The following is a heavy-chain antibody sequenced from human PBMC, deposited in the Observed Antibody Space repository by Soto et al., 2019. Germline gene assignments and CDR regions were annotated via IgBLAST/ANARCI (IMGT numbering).Heavy chain of an antibody. J-gene: IGHJ6*02. CDR3: ARDQLPGSFGMSNYGMDV. D-gene: IGHD3-10*01. Sequence: PGGSLRLSCAASGFTFSSYGMHWVRQAPGKGLEWVAVIWYDGSNKYYADSVKGRFTISRDNSKNTLYLQMNSLGAEDTAVYYCARDQLPGSFGMSNYGMDVWGQGTTVTVSS. CDR2: IWYDGSNK. V-gene: IGHV3-33*01. CDR1: GFTFSSYG.